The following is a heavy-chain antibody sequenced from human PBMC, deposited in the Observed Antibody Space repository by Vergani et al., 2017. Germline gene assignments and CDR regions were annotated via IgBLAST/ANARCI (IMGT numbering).Heavy chain of an antibody. CDR3: TSDRSGDRFYYYYGMDV. J-gene: IGHJ6*02. V-gene: IGHV3-49*03. Sequence: EVQLVESGGGLVQTGRSLRLSCTASGFTFGDYAMSWFRQAPGKGLEWVGFIRSKAYGGTTEYAASVKGRFTISRVDSKSIAYLQMNSLKTEHTAVYYCTSDRSGDRFYYYYGMDVWGQGTTVTVSS. CDR2: IRSKAYGGTT. CDR1: GFTFGDYA.